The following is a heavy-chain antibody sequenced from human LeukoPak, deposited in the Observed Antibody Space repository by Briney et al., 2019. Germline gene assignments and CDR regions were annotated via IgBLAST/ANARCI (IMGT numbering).Heavy chain of an antibody. V-gene: IGHV4-34*01. Sequence: SETLSLTCAVYGGSFSGYYWSWIRQPPGKGLEWIGEINHSGSTNYNPSLKSRVTISVDTSKNQFSLKLSSVTAADTAVYYCERVRYGLDYWGQGTLVTVSS. D-gene: IGHD3-10*01. CDR3: ERVRYGLDY. J-gene: IGHJ4*02. CDR2: INHSGST. CDR1: GGSFSGYY.